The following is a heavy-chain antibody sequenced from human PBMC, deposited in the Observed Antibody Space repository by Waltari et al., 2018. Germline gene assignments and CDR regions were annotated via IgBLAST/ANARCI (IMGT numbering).Heavy chain of an antibody. D-gene: IGHD6-19*01. Sequence: QVQLVESGGGVVQPGGSLRLSCAASGFTFSSYGMHWVRQAPGKGLEWVAFIWYDGSNKYYADSVKGRFTISRDNSKNTLYLQMNSLRAEDTAVYYCAKDSIAVAGIDYWGQGTLVTVSS. CDR2: IWYDGSNK. CDR1: GFTFSSYG. CDR3: AKDSIAVAGIDY. J-gene: IGHJ4*02. V-gene: IGHV3-30*02.